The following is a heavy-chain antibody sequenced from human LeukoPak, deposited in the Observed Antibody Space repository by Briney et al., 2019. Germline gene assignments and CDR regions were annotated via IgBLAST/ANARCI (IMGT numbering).Heavy chain of an antibody. Sequence: ASVKVSCKASGYTFTSYGISWVRQAPGQGLEWMGWISAYNGNTNYAQKLQGRVTMTTDTSTSTAYMELRSLRSDDTAVYYCVREGRHKWFATTSGYFDYWGQGTLVTVSS. D-gene: IGHD3-10*01. CDR1: GYTFTSYG. CDR3: VREGRHKWFATTSGYFDY. V-gene: IGHV1-18*01. J-gene: IGHJ4*02. CDR2: ISAYNGNT.